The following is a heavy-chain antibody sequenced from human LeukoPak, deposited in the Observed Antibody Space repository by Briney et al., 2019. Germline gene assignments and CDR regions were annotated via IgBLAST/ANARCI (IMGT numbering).Heavy chain of an antibody. Sequence: PGRSLRLSCAASGFTFSNHGMHWVRQAPGKGLEWVALIWYDGSDKEYAESVKGRFTISRDNSKNTLYLQMNSLRDEDTAVYYCARDQGTSTTAPKRKWRFDPWGQGALVTVSS. CDR2: IWYDGSDK. CDR3: ARDQGTSTTAPKRKWRFDP. D-gene: IGHD1-1*01. CDR1: GFTFSNHG. V-gene: IGHV3-33*01. J-gene: IGHJ5*02.